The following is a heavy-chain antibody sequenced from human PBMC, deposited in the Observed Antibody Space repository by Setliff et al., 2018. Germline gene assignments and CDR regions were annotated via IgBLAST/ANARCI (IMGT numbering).Heavy chain of an antibody. D-gene: IGHD2-2*01. V-gene: IGHV1-18*01. J-gene: IGHJ3*02. CDR2: ISPYNGVT. CDR1: GHLFSSYG. Sequence: ASVKVSCKAAGHLFSSYGISWVRQAPGKGLEWMGWISPYNGVTNYEKRFQGRVTMTTDTSASAAYMELRSLKSGDTAVYFCAISTLSLCLGDTCPNAFDIWGQGTLVTVSS. CDR3: AISTLSLCLGDTCPNAFDI.